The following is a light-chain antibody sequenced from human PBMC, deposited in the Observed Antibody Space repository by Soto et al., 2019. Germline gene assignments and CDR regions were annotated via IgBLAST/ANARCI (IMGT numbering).Light chain of an antibody. J-gene: IGLJ3*02. CDR3: CSYGGSSTLV. CDR2: EVS. V-gene: IGLV2-23*02. CDR1: SSDLGSYNV. Sequence: QSVLTQPASVSGSPGQSINISCTGTSSDLGSYNVVSWYQQRPGEAPKLMIYEVSQRPSGISNRFSGSKSGNTASLTISGLQPEDEADYYCCSYGGSSTLVFGGGTKVTVL.